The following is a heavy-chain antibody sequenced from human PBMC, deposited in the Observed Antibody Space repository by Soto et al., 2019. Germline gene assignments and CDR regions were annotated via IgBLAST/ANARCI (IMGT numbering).Heavy chain of an antibody. V-gene: IGHV3-7*03. Sequence: GGSLRLPCAAPGFTSSSYSMNWVRQAPGKGLEWVANIKFDGSEKQYVDSVKGRFSISRDNSRNSLFLQMNSLRAGDTAVYYCVKDGGYCSSTTCYSPRNHYFDSWGQGTLVTVSS. J-gene: IGHJ4*02. CDR3: VKDGGYCSSTTCYSPRNHYFDS. CDR1: GFTSSSYS. CDR2: IKFDGSEK. D-gene: IGHD2-2*01.